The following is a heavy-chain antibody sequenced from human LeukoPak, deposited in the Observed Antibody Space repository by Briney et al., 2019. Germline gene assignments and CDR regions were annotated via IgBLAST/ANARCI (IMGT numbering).Heavy chain of an antibody. CDR3: ARGYFDSSGEFDY. CDR1: GFTFSSYH. Sequence: GGSLRLSCAASGFTFSSYHMNWVRQAPGKGLEWVSIIYSGGSTYYADSVKDRFTISRDNSKNTLYLQMNSLRAEDTAMYYCARGYFDSSGEFDYWGQGTLVTVSS. V-gene: IGHV3-66*01. D-gene: IGHD3-22*01. J-gene: IGHJ4*02. CDR2: IYSGGST.